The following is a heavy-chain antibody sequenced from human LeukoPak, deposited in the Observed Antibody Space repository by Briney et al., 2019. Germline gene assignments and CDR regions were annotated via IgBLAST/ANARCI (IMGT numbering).Heavy chain of an antibody. CDR1: GFTFTNAW. Sequence: PGGSLRLSCAASGFTFTNAWMSWVRQAPGKGLEWVGRIKSKTDDGTTDYAAPVKARFTISRDDSNNMLYLQMNSLKTEDTAVYYCSYYYDSSGSYGPDHLDYWGQGTLVTVSS. V-gene: IGHV3-15*01. J-gene: IGHJ4*02. CDR3: SYYYDSSGSYGPDHLDY. D-gene: IGHD3-22*01. CDR2: IKSKTDDGTT.